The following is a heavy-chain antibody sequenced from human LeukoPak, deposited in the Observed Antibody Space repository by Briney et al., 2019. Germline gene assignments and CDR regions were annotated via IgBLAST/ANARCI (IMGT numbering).Heavy chain of an antibody. CDR2: IKKDGSEE. CDR1: GFTFSFYW. CDR3: ARARGPHCSSTSCYRTVFDY. J-gene: IGHJ4*02. D-gene: IGHD2-2*02. Sequence: PGGSLRLSCEASGFTFSFYWMSWVRQAPGKGLEWVANIKKDGSEEYYVDSVKGRFTISRDNAKNSLYLQMNSLRAEDTAVYYCARARGPHCSSTSCYRTVFDYWGQGTLVTVSS. V-gene: IGHV3-7*04.